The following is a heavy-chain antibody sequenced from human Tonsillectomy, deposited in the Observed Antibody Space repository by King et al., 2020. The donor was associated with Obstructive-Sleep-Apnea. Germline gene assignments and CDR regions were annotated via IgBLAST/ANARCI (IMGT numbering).Heavy chain of an antibody. Sequence: QLQESGPGLVKPSGTLSLTCAVSGGSISSSNWWSWVRQPPGKGLEWIGEIYHSGTTNYNPSLQSRVTISVDKSKNQFSLKVSSVTAADTAVYYCARDRFGEGVAVGYFDYWGQGTLVTVSS. D-gene: IGHD3-10*01. J-gene: IGHJ4*02. CDR1: GGSISSSNW. V-gene: IGHV4-4*02. CDR2: IYHSGTT. CDR3: ARDRFGEGVAVGYFDY.